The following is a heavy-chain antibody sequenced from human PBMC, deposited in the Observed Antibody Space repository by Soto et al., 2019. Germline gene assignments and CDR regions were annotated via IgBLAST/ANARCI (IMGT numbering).Heavy chain of an antibody. V-gene: IGHV1-2*02. D-gene: IGHD5-18*01. Sequence: ASVKVSCKASGYIFTDYYLHWVRQAPGQGLEWMGWINPATGATKYKQNFEGRLSLTRDTSKSTGFMDLSRLKSGDSATYYCARKGYGVAFDAWAQGTLVTV. CDR2: INPATGAT. J-gene: IGHJ3*01. CDR3: ARKGYGVAFDA. CDR1: GYIFTDYY.